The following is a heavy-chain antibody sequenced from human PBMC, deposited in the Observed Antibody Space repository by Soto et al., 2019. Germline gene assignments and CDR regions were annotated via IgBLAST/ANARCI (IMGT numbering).Heavy chain of an antibody. CDR3: ARDESATDAFDI. V-gene: IGHV4-31*03. J-gene: IGHJ3*02. D-gene: IGHD5-12*01. CDR1: GGSISSVVYY. CDR2: IYYSGTT. Sequence: QVQLQESGPGLVKPSQTLSLTCTVSGGSISSVVYYWSWIRQNPGKGLEWIGYIYYSGTTNYNPSLKSRLTISVDTSKNQFSLKLNSMTAADTAVYYCARDESATDAFDIWGQGTMVTVSS.